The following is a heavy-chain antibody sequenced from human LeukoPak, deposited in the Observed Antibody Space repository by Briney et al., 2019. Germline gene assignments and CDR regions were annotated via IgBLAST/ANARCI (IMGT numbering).Heavy chain of an antibody. CDR1: GYTFTSYY. CDR2: INPSDGST. V-gene: IGHV1-46*01. J-gene: IGHJ1*01. D-gene: IGHD2-15*01. CDR3: ARNGGSLEYFQH. Sequence: ASVKVSCKASGYTFTSYYMHWVRQAPGQGLEWMGIINPSDGSTSYAQKFQGRVTMTRDMSTSTVYMELSSLRSEDTAVYYCARNGGSLEYFQHWGQGTLVTVSS.